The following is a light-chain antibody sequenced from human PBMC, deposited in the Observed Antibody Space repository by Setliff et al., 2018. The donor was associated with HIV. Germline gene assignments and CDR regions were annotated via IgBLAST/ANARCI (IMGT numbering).Light chain of an antibody. Sequence: QSVLAQPASVSGSLGQSITISCTGTNSDIGSYNLISWFQQHPGKVPKLTIYEASKRPSGIPNRFSGSKSGNTASLTISGLQAEDEADYFCCSYAGASTWVFGGGTQLTVL. CDR1: NSDIGSYNL. J-gene: IGLJ3*02. CDR3: CSYAGASTWV. CDR2: EAS. V-gene: IGLV2-23*01.